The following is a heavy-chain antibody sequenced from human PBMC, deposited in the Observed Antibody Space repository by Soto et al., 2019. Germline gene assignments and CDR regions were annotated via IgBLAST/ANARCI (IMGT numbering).Heavy chain of an antibody. CDR1: GFTVSTKY. D-gene: IGHD3-16*01. Sequence: ESGGGLVQPGVSLRLSCAASGFTVSTKYMSWVRQAPGKGLEWVSVIYSGGSTFYADSVRGRFTISRDNSKNTVNLQMNSLRAEDTAVYYWARDPWAADYWGQGTLVTVSS. CDR2: IYSGGST. V-gene: IGHV3-66*01. J-gene: IGHJ4*02. CDR3: ARDPWAADY.